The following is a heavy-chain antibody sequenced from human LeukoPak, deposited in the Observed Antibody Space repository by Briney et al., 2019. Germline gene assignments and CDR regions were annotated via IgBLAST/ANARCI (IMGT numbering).Heavy chain of an antibody. J-gene: IGHJ4*02. CDR1: GFTFSSYA. CDR3: ARAGYCSGGSCYSFDY. V-gene: IGHV3-21*01. D-gene: IGHD2-15*01. Sequence: TGGSLRLSCAASGFTFSSYAMSWVRQAPGKGLEWVSSISSSSSYIYYADSVKGRFTISRDNAKNSLYLQMNSLRAEDTAVYYCARAGYCSGGSCYSFDYWGQGTLVTVSS. CDR2: ISSSSSYI.